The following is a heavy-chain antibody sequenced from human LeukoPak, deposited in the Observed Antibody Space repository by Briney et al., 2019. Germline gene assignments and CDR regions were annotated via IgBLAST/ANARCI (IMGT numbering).Heavy chain of an antibody. J-gene: IGHJ4*02. CDR1: GGSISSYY. Sequence: SETPSLTCTVSGGSISSYYWSWIRQPPGKGLEWIGYIYYSGSTNYNPSLKSRVTISVDTSKNQFSLKLSSVTAADTAVYYCARDNPHYYDSSGYRGYFDYWGQGTLVTVSS. CDR3: ARDNPHYYDSSGYRGYFDY. D-gene: IGHD3-22*01. CDR2: IYYSGST. V-gene: IGHV4-59*01.